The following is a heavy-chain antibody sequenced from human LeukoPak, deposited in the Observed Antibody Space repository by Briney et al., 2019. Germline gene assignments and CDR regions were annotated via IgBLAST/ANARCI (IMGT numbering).Heavy chain of an antibody. CDR3: ARASWVSSTDAVR. J-gene: IGHJ4*02. CDR1: GLSFSTFA. CDR2: LRGNGET. D-gene: IGHD3-16*01. Sequence: GGSLRLSCAASGLSFSTFAMSWVRQGPARGLEWVSSLRGNGETFYAESVKGRFTLSSDSSRNTVYLHLNNLKVEDTAMYYCARASWVSSTDAVRWGQGTLLTVSS. V-gene: IGHV3-23*01.